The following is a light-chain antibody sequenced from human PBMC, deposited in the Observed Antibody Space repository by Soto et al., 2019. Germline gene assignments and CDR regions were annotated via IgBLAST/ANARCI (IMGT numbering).Light chain of an antibody. Sequence: QSALTQPASVSGSPGQSITISRTGTSSDVGGYNYVSWYQQHPGKAPKFLIYEVSNRPSGVSNRFSGSKSGNTASLTISGLQAEDEADYYCSSYTSSSTYVFGTGTKVTVL. V-gene: IGLV2-14*01. J-gene: IGLJ1*01. CDR2: EVS. CDR3: SSYTSSSTYV. CDR1: SSDVGGYNY.